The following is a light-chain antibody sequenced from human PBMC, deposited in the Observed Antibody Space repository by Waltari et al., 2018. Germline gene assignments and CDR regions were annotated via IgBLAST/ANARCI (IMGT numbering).Light chain of an antibody. Sequence: VVMTQSPLSLAVTLGQPASISCKSSQSLVHSDGNTHLNWFQQRPGQSPRRLFYRVSSRESGVPDRFRGSGSGTDLTLKISRVEAEDVGVYYCLQGTHWPYTFGQGTRLDIK. CDR2: RVS. V-gene: IGKV2-30*02. J-gene: IGKJ2*01. CDR1: QSLVHSDGNTH. CDR3: LQGTHWPYT.